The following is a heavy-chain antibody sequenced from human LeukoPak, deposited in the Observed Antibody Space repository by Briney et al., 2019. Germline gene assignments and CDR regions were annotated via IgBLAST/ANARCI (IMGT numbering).Heavy chain of an antibody. D-gene: IGHD2-15*01. CDR3: ARHKYCSGGSCYLSDAFDI. J-gene: IGHJ3*02. Sequence: SETLSLTCTVSGGSISSYYWSWLRQPPGKGLEWIGYIYYSGSTNYNPSLKSRVTISVDTSKNQFSLKLSSVTAADTAVYYCARHKYCSGGSCYLSDAFDIWGQGTMVTVSS. CDR1: GGSISSYY. V-gene: IGHV4-59*08. CDR2: IYYSGST.